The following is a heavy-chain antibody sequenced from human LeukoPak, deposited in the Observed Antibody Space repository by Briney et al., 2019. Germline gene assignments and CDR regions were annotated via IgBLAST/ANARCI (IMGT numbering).Heavy chain of an antibody. J-gene: IGHJ6*03. V-gene: IGHV1-8*03. CDR3: ARGPSGSWSSRVRYMDV. Sequence: ASVKVSCKASGGTFSSYAISWARQATGQGLEWMGWMNPNSGNTGYAQKFQGRVTITWNTSISTAFMDLSSLRSEDTAVYYCARGPSGSWSSRVRYMDVWGKGTTVTVSS. D-gene: IGHD6-13*01. CDR2: MNPNSGNT. CDR1: GGTFSSYA.